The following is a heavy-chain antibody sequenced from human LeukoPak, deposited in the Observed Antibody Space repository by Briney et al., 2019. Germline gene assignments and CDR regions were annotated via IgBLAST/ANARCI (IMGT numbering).Heavy chain of an antibody. CDR3: ARQQRGPQRSLYYYYMDV. CDR2: IYYSGST. D-gene: IGHD1-1*01. V-gene: IGHV4-39*01. Sequence: SETLSLTCTVSGGSISSSSYYWGWIRQPPGKGLEWIGSIYYSGSTYYNPSLKSRVTISVDTSKNQFSLKLSSVTAADTAVYYCARQQRGPQRSLYYYYMDVWGKGTTVTVSS. J-gene: IGHJ6*03. CDR1: GGSISSSSYY.